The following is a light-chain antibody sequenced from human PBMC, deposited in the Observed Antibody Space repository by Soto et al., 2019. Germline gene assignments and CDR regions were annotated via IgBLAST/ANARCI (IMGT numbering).Light chain of an antibody. CDR2: DAS. CDR1: QTVRNNY. V-gene: IGKV3-11*01. J-gene: IGKJ5*01. Sequence: EFVLTQSPVTLSLSPGERATLSCSASQTVRNNYLAWYQQKPGQAPRLLIYDASNRATGIPARFSGSGSGTDFTLTISSLEPEDFAVYYCQQRSNWFINFGQGTRLEIK. CDR3: QQRSNWFIN.